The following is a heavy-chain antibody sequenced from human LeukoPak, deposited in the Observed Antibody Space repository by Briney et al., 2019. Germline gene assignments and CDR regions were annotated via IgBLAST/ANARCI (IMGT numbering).Heavy chain of an antibody. D-gene: IGHD3-10*01. J-gene: IGHJ6*03. CDR3: ASTMVRAYYYYYMDV. Sequence: GGSLRLSCVASGFTFSSYEMNWVRQAPGKGLEWVSYISSSGSTIYYADSVKGRFTISRDNAKNSLYLQMNSLRAEDTAVYYCASTMVRAYYYYYMDVWGKGTTVTISS. CDR1: GFTFSSYE. V-gene: IGHV3-48*03. CDR2: ISSSGSTI.